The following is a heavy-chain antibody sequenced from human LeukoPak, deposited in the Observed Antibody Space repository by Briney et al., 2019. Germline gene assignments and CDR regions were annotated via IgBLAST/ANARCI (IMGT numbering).Heavy chain of an antibody. D-gene: IGHD1-26*01. CDR2: INAGNGNT. Sequence: GASVKVSCTASGYTFTSYAMRWVRQAPGQRLEWMGWINAGNGNTKYSQKFQGRVTITRDTSASTAYMELSSLRSEDTAVYYCARDPLSYYFDYWGQGTLVTVSS. CDR3: ARDPLSYYFDY. J-gene: IGHJ4*02. V-gene: IGHV1-3*01. CDR1: GYTFTSYA.